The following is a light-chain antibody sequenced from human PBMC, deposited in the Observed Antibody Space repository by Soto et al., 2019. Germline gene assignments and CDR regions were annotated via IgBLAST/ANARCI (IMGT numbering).Light chain of an antibody. Sequence: AIRMTQSPSSFSASTGDSVTITCRASQGISSYLAWYQQKPGKAPKLLIYAAATLQRGAPSRFSASGSGTDFTLTISRMQSEDFATYYCQQYLSYPSTFGQGTKLEI. CDR3: QQYLSYPST. CDR2: AAA. J-gene: IGKJ2*01. V-gene: IGKV1-8*01. CDR1: QGISSY.